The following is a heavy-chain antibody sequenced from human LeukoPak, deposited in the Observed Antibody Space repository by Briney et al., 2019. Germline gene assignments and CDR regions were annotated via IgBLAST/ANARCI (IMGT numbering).Heavy chain of an antibody. CDR3: TGYYGRDSWFDP. CDR2: INAGNGNT. D-gene: IGHD3-9*01. CDR1: GYTFTSYA. V-gene: IGHV1-3*01. J-gene: IGHJ5*02. Sequence: GASVKVSCKASGYTFTSYAMHWVGQAPGQRLEWMGWINAGNGNTKYSQKFQGRVTITRDTSASTAYMELSSLRSEDTAVYYWTGYYGRDSWFDPWGQGTLVTVSS.